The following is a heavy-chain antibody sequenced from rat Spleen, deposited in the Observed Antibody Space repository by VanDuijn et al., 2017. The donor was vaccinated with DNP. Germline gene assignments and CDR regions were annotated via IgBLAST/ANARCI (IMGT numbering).Heavy chain of an antibody. CDR1: GFSLASYT. V-gene: IGHV2-6*01. Sequence: QVQLKESGPGLVRPSQTLSLTCTVSGFSLASYTVSWVRQPPGKGLEWIAAISNSGITYYNSALKSRLSISRDTSKSQVFLKMNSLQTEDTAIYFCTRSRQLQILFDYWGQGVMVTVSS. J-gene: IGHJ2*01. CDR2: ISNSGIT. D-gene: IGHD1-10*01. CDR3: TRSRQLQILFDY.